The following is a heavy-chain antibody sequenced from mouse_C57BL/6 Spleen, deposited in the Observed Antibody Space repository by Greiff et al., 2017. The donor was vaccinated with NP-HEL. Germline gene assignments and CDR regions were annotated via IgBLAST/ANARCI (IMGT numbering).Heavy chain of an antibody. CDR2: INPNNGGT. CDR3: AREGYSNYVGYFDV. Sequence: EVQLQESGPELVKPGASVKMSCKASGYTFTDYNMHWVKQSHGKSLEWVGYINPNNGGTSYNQKFKGKATLTVNKSSSTAYMELRSLTSEDSAVYYCAREGYSNYVGYFDVWGTGTTVTVSS. J-gene: IGHJ1*03. CDR1: GYTFTDYN. D-gene: IGHD2-5*01. V-gene: IGHV1-22*01.